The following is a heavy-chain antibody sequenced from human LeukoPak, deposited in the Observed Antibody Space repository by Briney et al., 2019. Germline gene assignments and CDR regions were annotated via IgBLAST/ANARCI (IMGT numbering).Heavy chain of an antibody. CDR2: INHSGST. CDR1: GGSFSGYY. Sequence: SETLSLTCAVYGGSFSGYYWSWIRQPPGKGLEWIGEINHSGSTNYNPSIKSRVTISVDTSKNQFSLKLSSVTAADTAVYYCARGRGFWSGYYLDYWGQGTLVTVSS. CDR3: ARGRGFWSGYYLDY. V-gene: IGHV4-34*01. J-gene: IGHJ4*02. D-gene: IGHD3-3*01.